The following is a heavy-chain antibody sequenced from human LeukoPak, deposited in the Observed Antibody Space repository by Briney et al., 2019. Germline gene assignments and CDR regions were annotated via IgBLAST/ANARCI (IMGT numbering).Heavy chain of an antibody. CDR3: AADVNMVRGVIITPHYYYGMDV. J-gene: IGHJ6*02. V-gene: IGHV1-58*02. D-gene: IGHD3-10*01. CDR2: IVVGSGNT. CDR1: GFTFTSSA. Sequence: SVKVSCKASGFTFTSSAMQWVRQARGQRLEWIGWIVVGSGNTNYAQKFQERVTITRDMSTSTAYMELSSLRSEDTAVYYCAADVNMVRGVIITPHYYYGMDVWGQGTTVTVSS.